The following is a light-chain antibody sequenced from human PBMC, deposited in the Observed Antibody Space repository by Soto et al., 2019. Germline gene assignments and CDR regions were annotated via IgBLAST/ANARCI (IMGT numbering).Light chain of an antibody. V-gene: IGLV2-8*01. J-gene: IGLJ1*01. CDR1: SSDVGGYNY. CDR2: EVS. CDR3: SSYAASTYV. Sequence: QSALTQPPSASGSPGQSVTISCTGTSSDVGGYNYVSWYQQHPGKAPKLIIYEVSKRPSGVPDRFSGSKSGNTASLTVSGLQTEDEADYYCSSYAASTYVFGNGTKVTVL.